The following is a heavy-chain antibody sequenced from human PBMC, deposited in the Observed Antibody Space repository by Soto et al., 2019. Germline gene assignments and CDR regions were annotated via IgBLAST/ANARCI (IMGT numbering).Heavy chain of an antibody. CDR3: ARGARTTVYYYGMDV. Sequence: ASVKVSCKASGYTFTSYDINWVRQATGQGLEWMGWMNPNSGNTGYAQKFQGRVTMTRNTSISTAYMELSSLRSEDTAVYYCARGARTTVYYYGMDVWGQGTTVTVSS. CDR1: GYTFTSYD. V-gene: IGHV1-8*01. D-gene: IGHD4-17*01. CDR2: MNPNSGNT. J-gene: IGHJ6*02.